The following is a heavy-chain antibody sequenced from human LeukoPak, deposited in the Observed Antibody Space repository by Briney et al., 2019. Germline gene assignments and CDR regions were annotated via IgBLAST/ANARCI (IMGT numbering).Heavy chain of an antibody. Sequence: PGGSLRLSCAASGFTVSSNYMSWVRQAPGKGLEWVSVIYSGGSTYYADSVKGRFTISRDNSKNTLYLQMNSLRAEDTAVHYCARRSSGSDAFDIWGQGTMVTVSS. CDR1: GFTVSSNY. V-gene: IGHV3-53*01. CDR2: IYSGGST. CDR3: ARRSSGSDAFDI. D-gene: IGHD1-1*01. J-gene: IGHJ3*02.